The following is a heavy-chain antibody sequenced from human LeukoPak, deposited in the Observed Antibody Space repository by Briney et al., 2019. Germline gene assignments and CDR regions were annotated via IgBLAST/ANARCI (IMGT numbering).Heavy chain of an antibody. V-gene: IGHV4-4*02. CDR2: IYHSGST. Sequence: SETLSLTCAVSGGSISSSNWWSWVRQPPGKGLEWIGEIYHSGSTNYNPSLKSRVTISVDKSKNQFSLKLSSVTAADTAVYYCARDRVTIFGVVTFEDYYYYMDVWGKGTTVTVSS. CDR1: GGSISSSNW. D-gene: IGHD3-3*01. J-gene: IGHJ6*03. CDR3: ARDRVTIFGVVTFEDYYYYMDV.